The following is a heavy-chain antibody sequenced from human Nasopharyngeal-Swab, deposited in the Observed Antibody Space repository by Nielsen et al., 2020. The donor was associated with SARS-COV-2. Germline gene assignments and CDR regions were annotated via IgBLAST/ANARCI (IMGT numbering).Heavy chain of an antibody. D-gene: IGHD3-22*01. CDR2: IYSSGRT. V-gene: IGHV3-53*01. CDR3: ARAYDNSGDGFDT. Sequence: GESLKISCAASGFTVSSNYMTWVRQAPGKGLEWVSVIYSSGRTSHADSVKGRFTISRDNSKNMLYLQMNSLRAEDTAVYYCARAYDNSGDGFDTWGQGTMVTVS. J-gene: IGHJ3*02. CDR1: GFTVSSNY.